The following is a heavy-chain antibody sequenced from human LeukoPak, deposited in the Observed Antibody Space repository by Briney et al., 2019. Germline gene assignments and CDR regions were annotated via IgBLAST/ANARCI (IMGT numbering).Heavy chain of an antibody. V-gene: IGHV3-23*01. CDR1: GFTFSSYA. D-gene: IGHD2-15*01. Sequence: GGSLRLSCAASGFTFSSYAMSWVRQAPGMGLEWVSAISGSGGSTYYADSVKGRFTISRDNSKNTLYLQMNSLRAEDTAVYYCAKLSGGSLLYYYYYYMDVWGKGTTVTVSS. CDR3: AKLSGGSLLYYYYYYMDV. CDR2: ISGSGGST. J-gene: IGHJ6*03.